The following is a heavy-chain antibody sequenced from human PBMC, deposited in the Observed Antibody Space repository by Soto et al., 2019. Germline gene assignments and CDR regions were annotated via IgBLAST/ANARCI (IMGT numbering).Heavy chain of an antibody. D-gene: IGHD3-10*01. Sequence: PGGSLRLSCAASGFTFSSYAMHWVRQAPGKGLEWVAVISYDGSNKYYADSVKGRFTISRDNSKNTLYLQMNSLRAEDTAVYYCARDYNTRGMDVWGQGTTVTVS. CDR1: GFTFSSYA. CDR2: ISYDGSNK. J-gene: IGHJ6*02. CDR3: ARDYNTRGMDV. V-gene: IGHV3-30-3*01.